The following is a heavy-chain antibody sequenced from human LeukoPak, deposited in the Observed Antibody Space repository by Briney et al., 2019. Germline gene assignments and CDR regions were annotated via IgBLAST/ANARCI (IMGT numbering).Heavy chain of an antibody. Sequence: ASVKASCKASGYTFTSYGTSWVRQAPGQGLEWMGWISAYNGNTNYAQKLQGRVTMTTDTSTSTAYMELRSLRSDDTAVYYCARADCSSTSCYLATYYYYYYGMDVWGQGTTVTVSS. CDR1: GYTFTSYG. CDR3: ARADCSSTSCYLATYYYYYYGMDV. D-gene: IGHD2-2*01. J-gene: IGHJ6*02. V-gene: IGHV1-18*01. CDR2: ISAYNGNT.